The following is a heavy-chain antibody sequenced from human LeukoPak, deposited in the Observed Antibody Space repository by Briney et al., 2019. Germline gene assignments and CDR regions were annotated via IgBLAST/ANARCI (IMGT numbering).Heavy chain of an antibody. J-gene: IGHJ4*02. D-gene: IGHD5-18*01. Sequence: GASVKVSCKASGYTFNIYGIGWVRQAPGQGLEWMGWISAYNGNTNYAQKPQGRVTMTTDTSTSTAYMELRSLRSDDTAVYYCARGGYSYGYMGYFDYWGQGTLVTVSS. V-gene: IGHV1-18*01. CDR3: ARGGYSYGYMGYFDY. CDR2: ISAYNGNT. CDR1: GYTFNIYG.